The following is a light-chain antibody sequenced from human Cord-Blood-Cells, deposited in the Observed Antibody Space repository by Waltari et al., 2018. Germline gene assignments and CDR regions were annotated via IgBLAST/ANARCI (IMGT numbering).Light chain of an antibody. CDR3: QQYNSYSPT. CDR1: QSISSW. Sequence: DIQMTQSPSTLSASVGDRVTITCRASQSISSWLAWYQQKPGKAPKLLIYDASSLESGVPSSFSGSRSGTEFTLTISSLQPDDFATYYCQQYNSYSPTFGPGTKVDIK. CDR2: DAS. J-gene: IGKJ3*01. V-gene: IGKV1-5*01.